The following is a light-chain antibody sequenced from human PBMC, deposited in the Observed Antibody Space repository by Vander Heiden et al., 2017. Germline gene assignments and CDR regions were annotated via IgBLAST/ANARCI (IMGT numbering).Light chain of an antibody. V-gene: IGKV3-20*01. CDR2: GAS. Sequence: EMVLTPSPGTLSLSPGERATLSCRAGQSVSSNYLAWYQQNLGQAPRLLIYGASSRAPGIPDRFSGSGSGTDFALTISRLEPEDFALYYCQQYGTSPMAFGQGTKVEVK. J-gene: IGKJ1*01. CDR3: QQYGTSPMA. CDR1: QSVSSNY.